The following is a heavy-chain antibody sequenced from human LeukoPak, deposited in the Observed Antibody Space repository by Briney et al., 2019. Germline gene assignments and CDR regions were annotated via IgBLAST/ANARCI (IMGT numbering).Heavy chain of an antibody. CDR3: AKDERYCSSTSCKLSEFDY. CDR1: GFTFSSYA. V-gene: IGHV3-23*01. Sequence: GGSLRLSCAASGFTFSSYAMSWFRQAPGKGLEWVSAISGSGGSTYYADSVKGRFTISRDNSKNTLYLQMNSLRAEDTAVYYCAKDERYCSSTSCKLSEFDYWGQGTLVTVSS. CDR2: ISGSGGST. D-gene: IGHD2-2*01. J-gene: IGHJ4*02.